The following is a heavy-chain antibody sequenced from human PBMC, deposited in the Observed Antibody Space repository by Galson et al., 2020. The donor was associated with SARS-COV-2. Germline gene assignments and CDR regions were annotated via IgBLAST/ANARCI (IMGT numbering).Heavy chain of an antibody. D-gene: IGHD3-22*01. CDR3: ARDARYYDSSGYYYRQQTNYFDY. V-gene: IGHV1-46*01. CDR2: INPSGGST. CDR1: GYTFTSYY. Sequence: ASVKVSCKASGYTFTSYYMHWVRQAPGQGLEWMGIINPSGGSTSYAQKFQGRVTMTRDTSTSTVYMELSSLRSEDTAVYYCARDARYYDSSGYYYRQQTNYFDYWGQGTLVTVSS. J-gene: IGHJ4*02.